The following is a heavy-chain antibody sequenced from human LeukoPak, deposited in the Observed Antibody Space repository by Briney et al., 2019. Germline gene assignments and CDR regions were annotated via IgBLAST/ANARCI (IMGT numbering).Heavy chain of an antibody. J-gene: IGHJ5*02. Sequence: SETLSLTCSVSGGSISSDYWSWIRQPPGKGLEWIGYIYYSGSTNYNPSLKSRVTISVDTSKNQFSLKLSSVTAADTAVYYCARDLGYSYGYWFDPWGQGTLVTVSS. CDR3: ARDLGYSYGYWFDP. V-gene: IGHV4-59*01. CDR1: GGSISSDY. D-gene: IGHD5-18*01. CDR2: IYYSGST.